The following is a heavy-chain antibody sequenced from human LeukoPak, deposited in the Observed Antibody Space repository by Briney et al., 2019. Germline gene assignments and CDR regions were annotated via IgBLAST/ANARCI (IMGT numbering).Heavy chain of an antibody. CDR1: GGSFSGYY. J-gene: IGHJ4*02. D-gene: IGHD3-9*01. V-gene: IGHV4-34*01. CDR3: ARLGYYDILTGQDY. CDR2: INHSGST. Sequence: PSETLSLTCAVYGGSFSGYYWSWIRQPPGKGLEWIGEINHSGSTNYNPSLKSRVTISVDTSKNQFSLKLSSVTAADTAVYYCARLGYYDILTGQDYWGQGTLVTVSS.